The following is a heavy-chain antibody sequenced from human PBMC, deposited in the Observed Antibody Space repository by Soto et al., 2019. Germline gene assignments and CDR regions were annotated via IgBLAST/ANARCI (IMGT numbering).Heavy chain of an antibody. Sequence: QVQLVESGGGVVQPGRSLRLSCAGSGFSFSDHALHWVRQAPGKGLEWVAVISYDGMKKRYADSVKGRFTISRDNSKNMLYLQVNSLRAEDTAVSYCARDTIGSGGGYIDYWGQGTLVTVSS. CDR1: GFSFSDHA. J-gene: IGHJ4*02. D-gene: IGHD3-10*01. V-gene: IGHV3-30*04. CDR2: ISYDGMKK. CDR3: ARDTIGSGGGYIDY.